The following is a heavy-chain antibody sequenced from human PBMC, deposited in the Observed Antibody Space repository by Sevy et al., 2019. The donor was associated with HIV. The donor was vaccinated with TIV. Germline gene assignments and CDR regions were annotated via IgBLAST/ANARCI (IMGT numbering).Heavy chain of an antibody. J-gene: IGHJ4*02. V-gene: IGHV3-53*01. CDR1: GLSVSDNF. Sequence: GGSLRLSCAASGLSVSDNFMSWVRQAPGKGLEWVSVIYIGHNTYYADSVKGQLTISRYNAKNTLYLQMNSLRFDDTAVYYCARGKHVSDYYGSFDYWGQGTLVTISS. CDR3: ARGKHVSDYYGSFDY. D-gene: IGHD3-3*01. CDR2: IYIGHNT.